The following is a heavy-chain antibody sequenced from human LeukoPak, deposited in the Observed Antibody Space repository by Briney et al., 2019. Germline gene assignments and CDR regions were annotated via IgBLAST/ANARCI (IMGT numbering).Heavy chain of an antibody. D-gene: IGHD4-11*01. V-gene: IGHV3-7*01. CDR1: GFTFSSYW. Sequence: GGSLRLSCAASGFTFSSYWMSWVRQAPGKGLEWVANIKQDGSEKYYVDSVKGRFTISRDNAKNSLYLQMNSLRAEDTAVYYCARATVTNWSTEGVDYWGQGTLVTVSS. CDR2: IKQDGSEK. CDR3: ARATVTNWSTEGVDY. J-gene: IGHJ4*02.